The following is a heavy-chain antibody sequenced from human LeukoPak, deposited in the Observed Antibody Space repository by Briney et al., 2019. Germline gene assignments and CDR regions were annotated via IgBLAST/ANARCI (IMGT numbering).Heavy chain of an antibody. CDR3: ARNVGYPSDY. V-gene: IGHV4-34*01. D-gene: IGHD3-16*02. Sequence: SETLSLTCAVYGGSFSGYYWSWIRQPPGKGLEWIGEINHSGSTNYNPSLKSRVTISVDTSKNQFSLKLSSVTAADTAVYYCARNVGYPSDYWGQGTLVTVSS. CDR1: GGSFSGYY. J-gene: IGHJ4*02. CDR2: INHSGST.